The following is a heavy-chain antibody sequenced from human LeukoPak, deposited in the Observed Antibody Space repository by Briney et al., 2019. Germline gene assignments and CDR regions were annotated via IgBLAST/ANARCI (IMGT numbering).Heavy chain of an antibody. J-gene: IGHJ1*01. CDR1: GFTFSSYA. V-gene: IGHV3-64D*06. Sequence: GGSLRLSCSASGFTFSSYAMHWVRQAPGKGLEYVSAISSNGGSTYYADSVKGRFTISRDNSKNTLYLQKSSLRAEDTAVYYCVKSSSSWSQFEYFQHWGQGTLVTVSS. CDR3: VKSSSSWSQFEYFQH. D-gene: IGHD6-13*01. CDR2: ISSNGGST.